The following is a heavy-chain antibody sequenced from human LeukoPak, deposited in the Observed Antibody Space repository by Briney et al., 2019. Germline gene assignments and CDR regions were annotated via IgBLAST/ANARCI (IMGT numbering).Heavy chain of an antibody. J-gene: IGHJ4*02. Sequence: ASVKVSCKASGYTFTDYYMHWARQAPGQGLEWMGWISLNSGDSNYPQKFQGRVTLTRDSSISTAYMELTRLRSDDTAVYYCVRAGGGLHFDYWGQGTLVTVSS. CDR1: GYTFTDYY. CDR2: ISLNSGDS. CDR3: VRAGGGLHFDY. V-gene: IGHV1-2*02. D-gene: IGHD3-16*01.